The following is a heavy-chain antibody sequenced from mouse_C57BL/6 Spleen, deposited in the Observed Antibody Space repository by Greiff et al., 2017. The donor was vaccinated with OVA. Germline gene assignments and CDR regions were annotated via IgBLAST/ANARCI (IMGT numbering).Heavy chain of an antibody. J-gene: IGHJ4*01. Sequence: QVQLQQSGPELVKPGASVKISCKASGYAFSSSWMNWVKQRPGKGLEWIGRIYPGDGDTNYNGKFKGKATLTADKSSSTAYMQLSSLTSEDSAVYFCAREGSLNAMDYWGQGTSVTVSS. V-gene: IGHV1-82*01. CDR1: GYAFSSSW. CDR2: IYPGDGDT. CDR3: AREGSLNAMDY.